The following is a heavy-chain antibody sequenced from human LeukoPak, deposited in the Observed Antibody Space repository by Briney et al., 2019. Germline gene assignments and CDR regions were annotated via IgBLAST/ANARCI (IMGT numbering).Heavy chain of an antibody. V-gene: IGHV4-38-2*01. J-gene: IGHJ4*02. Sequence: SETLSLTCGVFGYSITSGYFWGWIRQPPGKGLGWIGSIYHSGTTYYNPSLKSRVTISVDTSKNQFSLKLSSVTAADTAVYYCARPPDSSDYGAAFDFWGQGTLVTVSS. CDR1: GYSITSGYF. D-gene: IGHD4-17*01. CDR3: ARPPDSSDYGAAFDF. CDR2: IYHSGTT.